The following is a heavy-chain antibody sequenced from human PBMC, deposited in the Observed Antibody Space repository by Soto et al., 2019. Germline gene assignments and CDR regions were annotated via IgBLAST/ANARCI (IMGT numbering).Heavy chain of an antibody. CDR2: INWNGGST. J-gene: IGHJ4*02. Sequence: GGSLSLSCAASGFTFDDYGMSWVRQAPGKGLEWVSGINWNGGSTGYADSVKGRFTISRDNAKNSLYLQMNSLRAEDTALYHCARDSLSIAGPYDYWGQGTLVTVSS. CDR3: ARDSLSIAGPYDY. CDR1: GFTFDDYG. D-gene: IGHD6-6*01. V-gene: IGHV3-20*01.